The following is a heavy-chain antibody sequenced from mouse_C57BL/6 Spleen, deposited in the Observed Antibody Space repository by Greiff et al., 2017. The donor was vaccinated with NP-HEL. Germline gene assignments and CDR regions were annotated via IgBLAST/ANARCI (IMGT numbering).Heavy chain of an antibody. CDR3: TRDHDYDAGYYYAMDY. Sequence: EVQLVESGEGLVKPGGSLKLSCAASGFTFSSYAMSWVRQTPEKRLEWVAYISSGGDYIYYADTVKGRFTISRDNARNTLYLQMSSLKSEDTAMYYCTRDHDYDAGYYYAMDYWGQGTSVTVSS. J-gene: IGHJ4*01. CDR1: GFTFSSYA. CDR2: ISSGGDYI. D-gene: IGHD2-4*01. V-gene: IGHV5-9-1*02.